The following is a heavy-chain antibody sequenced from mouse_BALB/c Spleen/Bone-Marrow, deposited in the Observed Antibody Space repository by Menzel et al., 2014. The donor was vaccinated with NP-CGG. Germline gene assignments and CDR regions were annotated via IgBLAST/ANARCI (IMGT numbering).Heavy chain of an antibody. V-gene: IGHV1S56*01. Sequence: VQLQESGPELMKPGASVRISCKASGYTFTSYYIHWVKQRPGQGLEWIGWIYPGNVNTKYNEKFKGKATLTADKSSSTAFMQVSSLTSEYSAVYFCARSYDYDGNYAMDYWGQGTSVTVSS. CDR3: ARSYDYDGNYAMDY. J-gene: IGHJ4*01. D-gene: IGHD2-4*01. CDR1: GYTFTSYY. CDR2: IYPGNVNT.